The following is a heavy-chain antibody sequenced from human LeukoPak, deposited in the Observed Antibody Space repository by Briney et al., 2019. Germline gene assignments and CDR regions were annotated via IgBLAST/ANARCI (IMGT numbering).Heavy chain of an antibody. V-gene: IGHV3-23*01. CDR3: ATPHYDFWSGYYKPTFDY. CDR2: ISGSGGST. Sequence: GGSLRLSCAASGFTFSSYGMSWVRQAPGKGLEWVSAISGSGGSTYYADSVKGRFTISRDNSKNTLYLQMNSLRAEDTAVYYCATPHYDFWSGYYKPTFDYWGQGTLVTVSS. J-gene: IGHJ4*02. D-gene: IGHD3-3*01. CDR1: GFTFSSYG.